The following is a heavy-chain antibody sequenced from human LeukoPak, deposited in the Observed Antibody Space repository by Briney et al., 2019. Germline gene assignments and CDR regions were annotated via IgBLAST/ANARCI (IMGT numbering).Heavy chain of an antibody. J-gene: IGHJ4*02. CDR2: IIAIFVTA. CDR1: GGTFSSYS. Sequence: SSVKVSCKASGGTFSSYSISWVQQAPGQGLEWMGGIIAIFVTAIYALKFQGRVTITAYESTSTAYMELSSLKYEDTAVYYCARGGYYYDSSGYYPFDYWGQGTLVTVSS. D-gene: IGHD3-22*01. CDR3: ARGGYYYDSSGYYPFDY. V-gene: IGHV1-69*01.